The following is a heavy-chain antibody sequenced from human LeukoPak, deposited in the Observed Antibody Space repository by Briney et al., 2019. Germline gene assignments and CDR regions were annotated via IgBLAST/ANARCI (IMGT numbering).Heavy chain of an antibody. CDR3: ARVPGGIAARRPYYFDY. D-gene: IGHD6-6*01. CDR2: ISYDGSNK. J-gene: IGHJ4*02. CDR1: GFTFSSYA. V-gene: IGHV3-30-3*01. Sequence: PGRSLRLSCAASGFTFSSYAMHWVRQAPGKGLEWVAVISYDGSNKYYADSVKGRFTISRDNSKNTLYLQMISLRAEDTAVYYCARVPGGIAARRPYYFDYWGQGTLVTVSS.